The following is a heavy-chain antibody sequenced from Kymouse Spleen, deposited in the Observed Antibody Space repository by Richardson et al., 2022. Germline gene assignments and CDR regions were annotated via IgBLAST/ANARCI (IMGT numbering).Heavy chain of an antibody. D-gene: IGHD2-21*02. Sequence: QVQLVESGGGVVQPGRSLRLSCAASGFTFSSYGMHWVRQAPGKGLEWVAVIWYDGSNKYYADSVKGRFTISRDNSKNTLYLQMNSLRAEDTAVYYCARDGSILWW*LLFYYFDYWGQGTLVTVSS. J-gene: IGHJ4*02. CDR2: IWYDGSNK. CDR3: ARDGSILWW*LLFYYFDY. V-gene: IGHV3-33*01. CDR1: GFTFSSYG.